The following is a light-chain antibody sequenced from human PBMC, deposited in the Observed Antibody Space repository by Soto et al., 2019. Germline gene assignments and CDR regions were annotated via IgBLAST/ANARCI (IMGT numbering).Light chain of an antibody. CDR3: QQRSNWLIT. CDR2: DAS. Sequence: EIVLTQSPGTLSLSPGERATLSCRASQSVSSSYLAWYQQKPGQPPRLLIYDASNRATGIPARFSGSGSGTDFTLTISSLEPEDFAVYYCQQRSNWLITFGQGTRLEIK. CDR1: QSVSSSY. V-gene: IGKV3D-20*02. J-gene: IGKJ5*01.